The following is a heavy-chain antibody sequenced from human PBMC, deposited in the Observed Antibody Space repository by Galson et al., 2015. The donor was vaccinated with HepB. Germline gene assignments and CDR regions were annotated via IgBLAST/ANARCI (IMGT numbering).Heavy chain of an antibody. D-gene: IGHD3-10*01. CDR3: AREYYGSGTNWFDP. J-gene: IGHJ5*02. CDR2: INPNSGGT. V-gene: IGHV1-2*04. Sequence: SVKVSCKASGYTFTGCYMHWVRQAPGQGLEWMGWINPNSGGTNYAQKFQGWVTMTRDTSISTAYMELSRLRSDDTAVYYYAREYYGSGTNWFDPWGQGTLVTVSS. CDR1: GYTFTGCY.